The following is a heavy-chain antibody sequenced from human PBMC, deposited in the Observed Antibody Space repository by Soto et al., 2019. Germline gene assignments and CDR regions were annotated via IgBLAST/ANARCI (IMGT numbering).Heavy chain of an antibody. CDR3: AKAPGNQLLSFDY. J-gene: IGHJ4*02. V-gene: IGHV3-30*18. D-gene: IGHD2-2*01. CDR2: ISYDGSNK. Sequence: QVQLVEFGGGVVQPGRSLRLSCAASGFTFSSYGMHWVRQAPGKGLEWVAVISYDGSNKYYADSVKGRFTISRDNSKNTLYLQMNSLRAEDTAVYYCAKAPGNQLLSFDYWGQGTLVTVSS. CDR1: GFTFSSYG.